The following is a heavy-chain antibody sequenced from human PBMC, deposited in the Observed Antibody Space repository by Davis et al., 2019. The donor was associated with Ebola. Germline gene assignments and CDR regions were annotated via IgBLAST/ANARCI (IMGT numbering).Heavy chain of an antibody. CDR2: ISWNSGSI. CDR1: GFTFDDYA. D-gene: IGHD6-13*01. CDR3: AKDMVTAAGILDY. V-gene: IGHV3-9*01. J-gene: IGHJ4*02. Sequence: SLKISCAASGFTFDDYAMHWVRQAPGKGLEWVSGISWNSGSIGYADSVKGRFTISRDNAKNSLYLQMNSLRAEDTALYYCAKDMVTAAGILDYWGQGTLVTVSS.